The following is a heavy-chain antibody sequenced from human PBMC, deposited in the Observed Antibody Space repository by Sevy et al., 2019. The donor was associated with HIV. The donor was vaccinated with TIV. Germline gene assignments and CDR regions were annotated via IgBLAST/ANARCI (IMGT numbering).Heavy chain of an antibody. CDR3: AKDGAYYGSDGMDV. CDR2: ISSGSSYI. V-gene: IGHV3-21*01. D-gene: IGHD3-10*01. Sequence: GGSLRLSCAASGFTFSYYDLNWVRQAPGKGLEWVSSISSGSSYIYYADSVKGRFTISRDNAENSLFLQMNSLRAEDTAMYYCAKDGAYYGSDGMDVWGQGTTVTVSS. CDR1: GFTFSYYD. J-gene: IGHJ6*02.